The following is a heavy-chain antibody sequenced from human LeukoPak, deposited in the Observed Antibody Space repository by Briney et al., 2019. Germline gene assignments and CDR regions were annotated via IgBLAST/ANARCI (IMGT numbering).Heavy chain of an antibody. CDR2: IYYSGST. J-gene: IGHJ4*02. CDR1: GGSFSSYY. CDR3: ARHQPTYYYDSSGYSDY. D-gene: IGHD3-22*01. Sequence: SETLSLTCAVYGGSFSSYYWGWIRQPPGKGLEWIGSIYYSGSTYYNPSLKSRVTISVDTSKNQFSLKLSSVTAADTAVYYCARHQPTYYYDSSGYSDYWGQGTLVTVSS. V-gene: IGHV4-39*01.